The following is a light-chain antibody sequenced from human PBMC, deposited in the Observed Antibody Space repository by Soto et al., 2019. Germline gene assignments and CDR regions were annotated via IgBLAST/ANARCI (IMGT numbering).Light chain of an antibody. CDR1: QSVSNN. J-gene: IGKJ1*01. CDR2: DAS. V-gene: IGKV3-15*01. CDR3: QQYNNWPPWT. Sequence: ILMTQSPATLSLSPGERATLSCRASQSVSNNLAWYQQKPGQAPRLLIYDASTRATGIPARFSGSGSGTEFTLTIIGLQSEDFAVYYCQQYNNWPPWTFGQGTKVEIK.